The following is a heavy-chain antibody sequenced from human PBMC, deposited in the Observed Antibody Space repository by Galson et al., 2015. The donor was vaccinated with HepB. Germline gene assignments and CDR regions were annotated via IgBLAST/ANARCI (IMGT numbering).Heavy chain of an antibody. Sequence: SLRLSCAASGFTFRNYATHWVRQAPGKGLEWVAVISYDGSNIYYADSVKGRFTVSRDNSNNMLYLQMNSLRAEDAGLYFCAKGYGLFDSWGQGSLVTVSS. J-gene: IGHJ5*01. V-gene: IGHV3-30*04. CDR3: AKGYGLFDS. CDR2: ISYDGSNI. D-gene: IGHD5-18*01. CDR1: GFTFRNYA.